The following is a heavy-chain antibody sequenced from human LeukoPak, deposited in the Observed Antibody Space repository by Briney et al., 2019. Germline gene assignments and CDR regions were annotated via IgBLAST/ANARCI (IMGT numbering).Heavy chain of an antibody. CDR2: IYHSGST. D-gene: IGHD6-13*01. Sequence: SETLSLTCTVSGYSISSGYYWGWIRQPPGKGLEWIGSIYHSGSTYYNPSLKSRVTISVDTSKNQFSLKLSSVTAADTAVYYCARGDSSSWPDWGQGTLVTVSS. CDR1: GYSISSGYY. V-gene: IGHV4-38-2*02. J-gene: IGHJ4*02. CDR3: ARGDSSSWPD.